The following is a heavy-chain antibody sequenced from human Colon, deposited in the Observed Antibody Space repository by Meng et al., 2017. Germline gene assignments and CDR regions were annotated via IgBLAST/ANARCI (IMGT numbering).Heavy chain of an antibody. V-gene: IGHV3-33*01. Sequence: QVKRVESGGGVIQPGRSLRLSCVGTEFTFSYYSMHWVRQAPGKGLEWVAVIWHDGSNKFYGDSVKGRFTISRDNSKNTLWLHMNSLRAEDTAVYYCARDKSGTYNFDSWGQGTLVTVSS. D-gene: IGHD1-26*01. CDR1: EFTFSYYS. J-gene: IGHJ4*02. CDR3: ARDKSGTYNFDS. CDR2: IWHDGSNK.